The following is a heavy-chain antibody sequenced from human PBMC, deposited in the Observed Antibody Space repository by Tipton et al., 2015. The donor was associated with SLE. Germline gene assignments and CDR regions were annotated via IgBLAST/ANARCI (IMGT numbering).Heavy chain of an antibody. V-gene: IGHV4-59*01. CDR3: AREGYDSSGYYAFDI. CDR1: SGSISRYY. CDR2: IYYSGST. J-gene: IGHJ3*02. D-gene: IGHD3-22*01. Sequence: TLSLTCTVSSGSISRYYWNWIRQPPGKGLEWIGYIYYSGSTNYNPSLKSRVTISVDTSKNQFSLKLSSVTAADTAVYYCAREGYDSSGYYAFDIWGQGTMVTVSS.